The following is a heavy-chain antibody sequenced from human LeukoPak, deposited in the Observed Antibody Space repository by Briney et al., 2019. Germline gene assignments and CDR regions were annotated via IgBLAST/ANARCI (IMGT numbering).Heavy chain of an antibody. V-gene: IGHV2-5*01. D-gene: IGHD4-23*01. CDR1: GFSLSTSGVG. CDR3: AHTTTVVTVDY. Sequence: SGPTLVRPTQTLTLTCTFSGFSLSTSGVGVGWIRQPPGKALEWLALIYWNDDKRYSPSLKSRLTITKDTSKNQVVLTMTNMDPVETATYYCAHTTTVVTVDYWGQGTLVTVSS. J-gene: IGHJ4*02. CDR2: IYWNDDK.